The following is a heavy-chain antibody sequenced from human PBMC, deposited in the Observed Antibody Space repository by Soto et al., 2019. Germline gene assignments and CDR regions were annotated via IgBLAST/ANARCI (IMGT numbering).Heavy chain of an antibody. CDR3: AKDGTHYGGYVGY. CDR1: GFTFSSYG. Sequence: QVQLVESGGGVVQPGRSLRLSCAASGFTFSSYGMHWVRQAPGKGLEWVAVISYDGSNKYYADSVKGRFTISRDNSKNTLDLQMNSLRAEDTAVYYCAKDGTHYGGYVGYWGQGTLVTVSS. J-gene: IGHJ4*02. V-gene: IGHV3-30*18. CDR2: ISYDGSNK. D-gene: IGHD4-17*01.